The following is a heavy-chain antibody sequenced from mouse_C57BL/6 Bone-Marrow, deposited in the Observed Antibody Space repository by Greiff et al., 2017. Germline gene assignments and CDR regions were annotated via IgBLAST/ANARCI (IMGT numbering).Heavy chain of an antibody. CDR3: ARERLLWFAC. CDR2: ILTGSGST. D-gene: IGHD2-13*01. J-gene: IGHJ3*01. Sequence: VQLQQSGAELMKPGASVKLSCKATGYTFTGYWIEWVKQRPGPGLEWIGAILTGSGSTNYHEKFKGQATFTADTSSNTAYMQLSRLTTEDAAIYYCARERLLWFACWGQGTLVTVSA. CDR1: GYTFTGYW. V-gene: IGHV1-9*01.